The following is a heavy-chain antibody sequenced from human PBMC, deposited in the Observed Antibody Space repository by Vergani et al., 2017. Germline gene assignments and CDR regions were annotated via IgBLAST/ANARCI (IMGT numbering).Heavy chain of an antibody. CDR3: AKDRNWGLVPKSDFDY. Sequence: EVQLLESGGGLVQPGGSLRLSCAASGFTFSSYAMSWVRQAPGKGLEWVSAISGSGGSTYYADSVKGRFTISRDNSKNTLYLQMNSLRAEDTAVYYCAKDRNWGLVPKSDFDYWGQGTLVTVSS. CDR2: ISGSGGST. V-gene: IGHV3-23*01. CDR1: GFTFSSYA. D-gene: IGHD7-27*01. J-gene: IGHJ4*02.